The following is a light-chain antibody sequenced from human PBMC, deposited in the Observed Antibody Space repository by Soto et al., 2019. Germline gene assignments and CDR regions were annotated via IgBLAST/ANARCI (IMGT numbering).Light chain of an antibody. J-gene: IGLJ7*01. CDR2: RNN. V-gene: IGLV1-47*01. CDR3: AAWDASLSGPV. Sequence: QSVLTQPPSASGTPGQRVTISCSGSSSNIGSNYVYLYQQLPGTAPKLLIYRNNQRPSGVPARFSGSKSGTSASLAISGLRSDDKADYYRAAWDASLSGPVFGGGTQLTVL. CDR1: SSNIGSNY.